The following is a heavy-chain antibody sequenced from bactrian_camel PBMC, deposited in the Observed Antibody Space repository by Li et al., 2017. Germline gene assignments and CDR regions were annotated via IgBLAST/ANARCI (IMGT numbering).Heavy chain of an antibody. V-gene: IGHV3S6*01. CDR1: GYQRREYC. Sequence: HVQLVESGGGSVKSGGSLTLSCAGAGYQRREYCLTWFRQAPGKEREKVSILLSDGTITYADSVKDRFTISRDNAKSTLYLQMDSLKSEDTAVYRCAADLGYRYTPYGLGCGQEYKYWGQGTQVTVS. CDR2: LLSDGTIT. CDR3: AADLGYRYTPYGLGCGQEYKY. D-gene: IGHD3*01. J-gene: IGHJ4*01.